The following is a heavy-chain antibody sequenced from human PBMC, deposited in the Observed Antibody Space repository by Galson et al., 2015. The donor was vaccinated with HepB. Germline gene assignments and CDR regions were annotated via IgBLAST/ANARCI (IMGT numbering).Heavy chain of an antibody. J-gene: IGHJ4*02. V-gene: IGHV3-49*03. D-gene: IGHD5-12*01. CDR1: GFTFGDYT. CDR2: IRSKAYGGTT. CDR3: TGDRKGGYGPFDY. Sequence: SLRLSCAASGFTFGDYTMSWFRQAPGKGLEWVGSIRSKAYGGTTEYVASVKRRFTISRHDSKSIAYLQINSLKTEDTAVHYCTGDRKGGYGPFDYWGQGTLVTVSS.